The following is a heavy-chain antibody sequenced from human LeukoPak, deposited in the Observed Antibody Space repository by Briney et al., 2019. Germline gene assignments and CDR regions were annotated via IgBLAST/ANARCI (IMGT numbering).Heavy chain of an antibody. CDR2: IYSGGST. J-gene: IGHJ4*02. Sequence: GGSLRLSCAASGFTVSSNYMSWVRQAPGKGLEWVSVIYSGGSTYYADSVKGRFTISRDNSKNTLHLQMNSLRAEDTAVYYCARETGVYYFDYWGQGTLVTVSS. CDR1: GFTVSSNY. V-gene: IGHV3-66*01. CDR3: ARETGVYYFDY. D-gene: IGHD1-1*01.